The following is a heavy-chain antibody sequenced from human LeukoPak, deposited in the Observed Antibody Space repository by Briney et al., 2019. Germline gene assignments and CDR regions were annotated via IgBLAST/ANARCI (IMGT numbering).Heavy chain of an antibody. J-gene: IGHJ4*02. V-gene: IGHV1-2*02. Sequence: ASVKVSCKASGYTYTEYYMHWVRQAPGQGLEWMGWINPNSDATNYAQKFQGRVTMTGDTSISTLYMELSRLRSDDTAVFYCARSLLTYSSDSSFVYWGQGTLVTVSS. D-gene: IGHD3-22*01. CDR3: ARSLLTYSSDSSFVY. CDR2: INPNSDAT. CDR1: GYTYTEYY.